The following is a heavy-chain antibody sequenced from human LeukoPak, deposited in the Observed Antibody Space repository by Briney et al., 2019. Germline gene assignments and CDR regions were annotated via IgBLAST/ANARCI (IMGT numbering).Heavy chain of an antibody. D-gene: IGHD3-22*01. V-gene: IGHV4-59*01. CDR2: IYYSGST. Sequence: SETLSLTCTVSGGSISSYYWSWIWQPPGKGLEWIGYIYYSGSTNYNPSLKSRVTISVDTSKNQFSLKLSSVTAADTAVYYCARDLTPFEIGEGAFDIWGQGTMVTVSS. J-gene: IGHJ3*02. CDR3: ARDLTPFEIGEGAFDI. CDR1: GGSISSYY.